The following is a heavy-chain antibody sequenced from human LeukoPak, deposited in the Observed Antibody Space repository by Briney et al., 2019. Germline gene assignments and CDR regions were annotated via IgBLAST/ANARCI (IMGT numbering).Heavy chain of an antibody. D-gene: IGHD3-9*01. J-gene: IGHJ4*02. Sequence: PGGSLRLSCAASGFTFSSYGMHWVRQAPGKGLEWVACIRYDGSDKYYVDSVKGRFTISRDNSKNTLYLQMISLRADDTAVYFCARDRDLLIGNYFDYWGQGTLVTVSS. V-gene: IGHV3-30*02. CDR3: ARDRDLLIGNYFDY. CDR2: IRYDGSDK. CDR1: GFTFSSYG.